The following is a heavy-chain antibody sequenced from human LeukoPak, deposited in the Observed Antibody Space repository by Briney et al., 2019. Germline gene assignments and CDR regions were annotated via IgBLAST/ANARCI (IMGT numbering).Heavy chain of an antibody. CDR2: LSSAGKT. J-gene: IGHJ5*02. Sequence: SETLSLTCTVSSGSLSNYYWTWIRQSPGKGLEWIASLSSAGKTNSNPSLQSRVTISLDTSNHQLSLKMTSVISADTAVYYCARGHIAPQRQFIARRGLRTVSRFDPWGQGTLVLVS. V-gene: IGHV4-59*01. CDR1: SGSLSNYY. D-gene: IGHD5-24*01. CDR3: ARGHIAPQRQFIARRGLRTVSRFDP.